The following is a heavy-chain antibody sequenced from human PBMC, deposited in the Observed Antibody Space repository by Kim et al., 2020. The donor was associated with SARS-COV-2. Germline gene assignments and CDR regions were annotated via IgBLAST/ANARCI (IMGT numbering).Heavy chain of an antibody. D-gene: IGHD3-10*02. Sequence: GGSLRLSCAASGFTFDDYAMHWVRQVPGKGLEWVSGISWSSGSIGYADSVKGRFTISRDNAKNSLYLQMNSLRAEDTALYHCAKSRCSVSYGGIFDFWGQGTLVTVSS. CDR3: AKSRCSVSYGGIFDF. CDR2: ISWSSGSI. J-gene: IGHJ4*02. V-gene: IGHV3-9*01. CDR1: GFTFDDYA.